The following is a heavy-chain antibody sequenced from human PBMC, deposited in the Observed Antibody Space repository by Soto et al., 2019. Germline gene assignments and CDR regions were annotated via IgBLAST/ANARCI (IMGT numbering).Heavy chain of an antibody. J-gene: IGHJ6*03. D-gene: IGHD1-26*01. Sequence: VQLVESGGGLVKPGGSLRLSCAASGFTFSSYSMNWVRQAPGKGLEWVSSISSSSSYIYYADSVKGRFTISRDNAKNSLYLQMNSLRAEDTAVYYCARDPGTRSYYYMDVWGKGTTVTVSS. V-gene: IGHV3-21*01. CDR2: ISSSSSYI. CDR3: ARDPGTRSYYYMDV. CDR1: GFTFSSYS.